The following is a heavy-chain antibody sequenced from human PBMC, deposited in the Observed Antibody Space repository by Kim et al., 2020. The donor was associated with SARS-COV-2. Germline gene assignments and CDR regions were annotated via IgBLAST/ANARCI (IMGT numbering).Heavy chain of an antibody. CDR2: LYSGGAT. Sequence: GGSLRLSCAASKLTVSDTYISWVRQAPGKGLEWVSTLYSGGATYYADSVRGRFTISRDNSKNALYLQMSSLRAEDTAVYYCARYCDFTMCPGEGAGGAFDYWGQGILVTVSS. V-gene: IGHV3-66*01. CDR3: ARYCDFTMCPGEGAGGAFDY. D-gene: IGHD1-26*01. J-gene: IGHJ4*02. CDR1: KLTVSDTY.